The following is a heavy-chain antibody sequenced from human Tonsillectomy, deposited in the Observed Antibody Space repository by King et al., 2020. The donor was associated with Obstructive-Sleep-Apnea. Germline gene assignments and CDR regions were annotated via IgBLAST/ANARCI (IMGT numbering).Heavy chain of an antibody. Sequence: VQLVESGGGLVQPGGSLRLSCAASGFTFSSYSMNWVRQAPGKGLEWVSYISSSSSTIYYADSVKGRFTITRDNVKNSLYLQMNSLRAEDTAVYYCARDPYYYDSSGPTEGYWGQGTLVTVPS. CDR2: ISSSSSTI. CDR3: ARDPYYYDSSGPTEGY. CDR1: GFTFSSYS. D-gene: IGHD3-22*01. V-gene: IGHV3-48*04. J-gene: IGHJ4*02.